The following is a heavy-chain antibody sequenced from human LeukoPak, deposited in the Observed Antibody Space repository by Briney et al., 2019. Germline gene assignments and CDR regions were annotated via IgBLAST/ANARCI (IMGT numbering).Heavy chain of an antibody. Sequence: GGSLRLSCAASGFTFDDYGMSWGRQAAGQGLEWVSGINWNCGSTGYADSVKGRFTISRDNAKNSLFLQMNSLRAEDTALYYCARASTIQLWFRSGDHYYYYMDVWGKGTTVTVSS. V-gene: IGHV3-20*04. CDR3: ARASTIQLWFRSGDHYYYYMDV. CDR1: GFTFDDYG. J-gene: IGHJ6*03. CDR2: INWNCGST. D-gene: IGHD5-18*01.